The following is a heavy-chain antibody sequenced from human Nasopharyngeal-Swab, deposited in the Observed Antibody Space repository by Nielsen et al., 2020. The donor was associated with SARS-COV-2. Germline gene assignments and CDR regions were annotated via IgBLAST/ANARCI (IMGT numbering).Heavy chain of an antibody. CDR1: GFSFTNYV. CDR3: ASPDCGDY. D-gene: IGHD2-21*02. V-gene: IGHV1-3*01. J-gene: IGHJ4*02. CDR2: IYVGNGDT. Sequence: ASVKVSCKASGFSFTNYVIHWVRQAPGQRPEWMGWIYVGNGDTQYTPNFQGRVTFTRDTSANTAYMEMSSLTSEDTAVFYCASPDCGDYWGQGTLVTVSS.